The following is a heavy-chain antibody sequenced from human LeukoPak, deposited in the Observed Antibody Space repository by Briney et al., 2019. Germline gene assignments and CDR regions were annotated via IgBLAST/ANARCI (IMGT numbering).Heavy chain of an antibody. J-gene: IGHJ6*02. CDR2: INQSGST. CDR3: ARGDVVVVAAIYYYYGMDV. D-gene: IGHD2-15*01. CDR1: GGSFSGYY. Sequence: SETLSLTCAVYGGSFSGYYWSWIRQPPGKGLEWIGEINQSGSTNYNPSLKSRVTISVDTSKNQFSLKLSSVTAADTAVYYCARGDVVVVAAIYYYYGMDVWGQGTTVTVSS. V-gene: IGHV4-34*01.